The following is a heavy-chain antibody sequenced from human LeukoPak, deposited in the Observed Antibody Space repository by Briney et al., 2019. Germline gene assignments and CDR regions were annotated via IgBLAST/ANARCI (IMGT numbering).Heavy chain of an antibody. J-gene: IGHJ5*02. CDR2: ISHTEGT. D-gene: IGHD2-21*01. CDR1: GVSINDYY. Sequence: SETLSLTCGVFGVSINDYYWSWIRQSPGKVLEWIGEISHTEGTSYNRFLESRVTRAVGTSENQSSLNLIVVTAGETPVFYFAGIRCGHSGSLCYNPWGLGTLVTVSS. CDR3: AGIRCGHSGSLCYNP. V-gene: IGHV4-34*01.